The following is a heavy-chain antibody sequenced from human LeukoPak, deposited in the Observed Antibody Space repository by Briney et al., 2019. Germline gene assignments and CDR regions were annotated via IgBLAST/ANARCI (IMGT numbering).Heavy chain of an antibody. CDR2: IRYDGSNK. V-gene: IGHV3-30*02. CDR3: ATGRIQLWLLDY. Sequence: PGGSLRLSCAASGFTFSSYSMNWVRQAPGKGLEWVAFIRYDGSNKYYADSVKGRFTISRDNSKNTLYLQMNSLRAEDTAVYYCATGRIQLWLLDYWGQGTLVTVSS. CDR1: GFTFSSYS. D-gene: IGHD5-18*01. J-gene: IGHJ4*02.